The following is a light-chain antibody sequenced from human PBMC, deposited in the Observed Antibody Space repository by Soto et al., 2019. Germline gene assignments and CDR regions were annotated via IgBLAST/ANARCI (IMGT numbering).Light chain of an antibody. V-gene: IGKV3-20*01. CDR1: QSVSSY. CDR3: HLYGSAPRT. J-gene: IGKJ1*01. CDR2: EAS. Sequence: EIVLTQSPATLSLSPGERATLSCRASQSVSSYLAWYQQKPGQAPRLLMYEASTRATGIPARFSGGGSGTDFTLTISRLGPEDFAVYFCHLYGSAPRTFGQGIKVGIK.